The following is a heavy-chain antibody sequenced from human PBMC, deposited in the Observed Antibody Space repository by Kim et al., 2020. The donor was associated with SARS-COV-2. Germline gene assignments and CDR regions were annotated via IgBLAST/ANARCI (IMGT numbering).Heavy chain of an antibody. CDR2: INSDGSST. Sequence: GGSLRLSCAASGFTFSSYWMHWVRQAPGKGLVWVSRINSDGSSTRYADSVKGRFTISRDNAKKTLYLQMNSLRAEDTAVYYCASAPRGLRSLAYFDYWGQGTLVTVSS. D-gene: IGHD3-3*01. CDR3: ASAPRGLRSLAYFDY. CDR1: GFTFSSYW. V-gene: IGHV3-74*01. J-gene: IGHJ4*02.